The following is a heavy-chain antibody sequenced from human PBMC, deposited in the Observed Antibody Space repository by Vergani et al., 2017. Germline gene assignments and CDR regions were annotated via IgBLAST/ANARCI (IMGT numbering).Heavy chain of an antibody. J-gene: IGHJ4*02. Sequence: QVQLVESGGGVVQPGRSLRLSCAASGFTFSSYAMHWVRQAPGKGLEWVAVISYDGSNKYYADSVKGRFTISSDNSKNTLYLQMNSLRAEDTAVYNCGRYMVGQWLVEPGVNSLDYWGQGTLVTVSS. CDR2: ISYDGSNK. V-gene: IGHV3-30-3*01. D-gene: IGHD6-19*01. CDR3: GRYMVGQWLVEPGVNSLDY. CDR1: GFTFSSYA.